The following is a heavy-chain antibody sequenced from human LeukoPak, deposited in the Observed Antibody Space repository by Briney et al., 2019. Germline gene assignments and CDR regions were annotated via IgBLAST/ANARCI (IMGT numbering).Heavy chain of an antibody. V-gene: IGHV3-30*18. J-gene: IGHJ4*02. CDR3: AKDPPAYSVATPYYFDY. D-gene: IGHD5-12*01. CDR2: ISYDGSNK. Sequence: GGSLRLSCAASGFTFSIYGMHWVRQAPGKGLEWVAVISYDGSNKYYADSVKGRFTISRDNSKNTLYLQMNSLRAEDTAVYYCAKDPPAYSVATPYYFDYWGQGTLVTVSS. CDR1: GFTFSIYG.